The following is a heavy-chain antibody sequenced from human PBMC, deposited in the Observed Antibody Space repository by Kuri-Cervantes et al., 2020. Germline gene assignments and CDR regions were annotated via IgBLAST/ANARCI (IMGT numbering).Heavy chain of an antibody. CDR2: ISYDGSSK. CDR3: ARIYGDYARIDY. J-gene: IGHJ4*02. Sequence: GGSLRLSCAASGFTFSSYGMHWVRQAPGKGLEWVAVISYDGSSKYYADSVKGRFTISRDNSKNTLYLQMNSLRAEDTAVYYCARIYGDYARIDYWGQGTLVTVSS. CDR1: GFTFSSYG. V-gene: IGHV3-30*03. D-gene: IGHD4-17*01.